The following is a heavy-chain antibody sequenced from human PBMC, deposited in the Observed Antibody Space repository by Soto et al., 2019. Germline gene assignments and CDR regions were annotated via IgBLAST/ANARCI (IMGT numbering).Heavy chain of an antibody. CDR3: ARDSDYYSSGSFDY. CDR2: IYYSGSS. CDR1: GDSISSSGYY. D-gene: IGHD3-10*01. V-gene: IGHV4-31*03. J-gene: IGHJ4*02. Sequence: SETLSLTCSVSGDSISSSGYYWSWIRQRPGKGLEWIGNIYYSGSSYNNPSLKSRVTISVNTSKNQFSLNLRSVTAADTAVYYCARDSDYYSSGSFDYWGQGTLVTVSS.